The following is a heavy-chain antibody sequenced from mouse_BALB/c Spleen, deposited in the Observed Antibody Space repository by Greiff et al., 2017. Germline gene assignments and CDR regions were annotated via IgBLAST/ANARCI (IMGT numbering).Heavy chain of an antibody. CDR3: TRSDGNWYIDV. CDR1: GYTFTSYY. D-gene: IGHD2-1*01. CDR2: INLSNGGT. J-gene: IGHJ1*01. Sequence: VQLQQSGAELVQPGASVKLSCTASGYTFTSYYMYWVKQRPGQGLEWIGEINLSNGGTNFNEKFKSKATLTVNKSSSTAYMQLSSLTSEDSAVYYCTRSDGNWYIDVWGAGTTVTVSS. V-gene: IGHV1S81*02.